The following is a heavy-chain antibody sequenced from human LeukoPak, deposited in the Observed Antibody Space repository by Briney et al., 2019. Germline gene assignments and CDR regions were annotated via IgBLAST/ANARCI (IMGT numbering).Heavy chain of an antibody. V-gene: IGHV5-51*01. J-gene: IGHJ3*02. CDR1: GYSFTSYW. CDR3: ARPEYSSSSLAFDI. Sequence: TWESLKISCKGSGYSFTSYWIGWVRQMPGKGLEWMGIIYPGDSDTRYSPSFQGQVTISADKSISTAYLQWSSLKASDTAMYHCARPEYSSSSLAFDIWGQGTMVTVSS. CDR2: IYPGDSDT. D-gene: IGHD6-6*01.